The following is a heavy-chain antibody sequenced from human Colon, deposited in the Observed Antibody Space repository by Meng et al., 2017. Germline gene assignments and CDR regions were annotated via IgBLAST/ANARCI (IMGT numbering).Heavy chain of an antibody. CDR1: GVSVTSDQF. D-gene: IGHD6-19*01. J-gene: IGHJ4*02. CDR2: FHYTGPI. CDR3: AASSGWYRIDS. V-gene: IGHV4-4*02. Sequence: QVPLQESVPGLLKHSVTLSLICGVSGVSVTSDQFLTWVRQPPGKGLEWIGEFHYTGPINYKPSLMSRVTISVDASRNQFSLRLTSVTAADTAVYYCAASSGWYRIDSWGQGTLVTVSS.